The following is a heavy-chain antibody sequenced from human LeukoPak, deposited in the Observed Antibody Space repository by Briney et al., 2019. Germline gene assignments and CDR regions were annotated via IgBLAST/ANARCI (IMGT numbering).Heavy chain of an antibody. J-gene: IGHJ6*03. CDR1: GGSISSYY. Sequence: PSETLSLTCTVSGGSISSYYWSWIRQPPGKGLEWIGYIYYSGSTNYNPSLKSRVTMSVDTSKNQFSLKLSSVTAADTAVYYCARDGRGGSSSWSRGQSYYYYMDVWGKGTTVTISS. V-gene: IGHV4-59*12. CDR3: ARDGRGGSSSWSRGQSYYYYMDV. CDR2: IYYSGST. D-gene: IGHD6-13*01.